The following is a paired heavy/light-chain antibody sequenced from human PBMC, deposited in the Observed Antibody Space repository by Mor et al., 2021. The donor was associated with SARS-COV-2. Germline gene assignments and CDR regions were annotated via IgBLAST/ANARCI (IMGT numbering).Light chain of an antibody. J-gene: IGLJ3*02. CDR2: QDS. Sequence: SYELTQPPSVSVSPGQTASITCSGDKLGDKYACWYQQKPGQSPVLVIYQDSKRPSGIPERFSGSNSGNTATLTISGTQAMDEADYYCQAWDSSTRVFGGGTKLTVL. CDR1: KLGDKY. V-gene: IGLV3-1*01. CDR3: QAWDSSTRV.
Heavy chain of an antibody. CDR1: GFTFSSYW. V-gene: IGHV3-7*01. CDR3: AREGWDAAAGTGDDNWYFDL. Sequence: EVQLVESGGGLVQPGGSLRLSCAASGFTFSSYWMSWVRQAPGKGLEWVANIKQDGSEKYYVDSVKGRFTISRDNAKNSLYLQMNSLRAEDTAVYYCAREGWDAAAGTGDDNWYFDLWGRGTLVTVSS. D-gene: IGHD6-13*01. CDR2: IKQDGSEK. J-gene: IGHJ2*01.